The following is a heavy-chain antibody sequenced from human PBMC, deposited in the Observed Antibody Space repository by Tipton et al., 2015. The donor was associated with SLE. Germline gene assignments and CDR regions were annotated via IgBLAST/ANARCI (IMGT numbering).Heavy chain of an antibody. CDR3: ASQLGGTSQYSY. CDR1: GFTFSSYW. Sequence: SLRLSCAASGFTFSSYWMSWVRQAPGKGLEWVGNIKQDGSEKYYVVSVKGRFTISRDNAKNSLYLQMNSLRAKDTAVYYCASQLGGTSQYSYWGEGTLVTVSS. J-gene: IGHJ4*02. V-gene: IGHV3-7*01. CDR2: IKQDGSEK. D-gene: IGHD1-1*01.